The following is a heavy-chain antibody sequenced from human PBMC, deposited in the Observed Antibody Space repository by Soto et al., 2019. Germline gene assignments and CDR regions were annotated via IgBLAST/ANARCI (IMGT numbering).Heavy chain of an antibody. V-gene: IGHV4-59*01. CDR2: IYYSGTT. Sequence: QVQLQESGPGLVKPSETLSPICAGSGVSINSYYWSWIRQPPGKALEWIGYIYYSGTTNYNPSLRSRVNISVDTSKNQFSLRLSSVTAADTAVYYCARAGGRYAITAYDVWGPGTLVTVSS. J-gene: IGHJ3*01. D-gene: IGHD1-26*01. CDR3: ARAGGRYAITAYDV. CDR1: GVSINSYY.